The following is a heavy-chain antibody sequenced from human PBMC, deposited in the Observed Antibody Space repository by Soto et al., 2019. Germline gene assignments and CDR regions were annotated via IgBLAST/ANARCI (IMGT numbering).Heavy chain of an antibody. V-gene: IGHV1-69*12. CDR1: GGTFSSYA. D-gene: IGHD2-21*02. J-gene: IGHJ5*02. CDR3: ARDALRHVVVTAIPGWFDP. Sequence: QVQLVQSGAEVKKPGSSVKVSCKASGGTFSSYAISWVRQAPGQGLEWMGGIIPIFGTANYAQKFQGRVTITADESTSTAYMELSSLRSEDTAVYYCARDALRHVVVTAIPGWFDPWGQGTLVTVSS. CDR2: IIPIFGTA.